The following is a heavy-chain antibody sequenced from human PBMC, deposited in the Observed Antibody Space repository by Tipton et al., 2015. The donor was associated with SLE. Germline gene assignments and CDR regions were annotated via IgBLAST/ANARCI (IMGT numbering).Heavy chain of an antibody. Sequence: TLSLTCTISGGSNSRSSDYWGWIRQPPGKGLEWIATIYYSGITYYNPSLKSRVTISVDTSKNPVSLKVSSVTAADTAVYYCAGMDYHDTSGAEAFDVWGQGTMVTVSS. CDR2: IYYSGIT. V-gene: IGHV4-39*01. CDR1: GGSNSRSSDY. D-gene: IGHD3-22*01. J-gene: IGHJ3*01. CDR3: AGMDYHDTSGAEAFDV.